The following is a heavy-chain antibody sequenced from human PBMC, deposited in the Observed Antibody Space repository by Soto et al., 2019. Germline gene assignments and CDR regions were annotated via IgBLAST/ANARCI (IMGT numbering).Heavy chain of an antibody. D-gene: IGHD3-22*01. Sequence: GGSLRPSCAASGFTFSSYSMNWVRQAPGKGLEWVSSISSSSSYIYYADSVKGRFTISRDNAKNSLYLQMNSLRAEDTAVYYCARDITMIVVGYFDYWGQGTLVTVSS. CDR1: GFTFSSYS. V-gene: IGHV3-21*01. CDR3: ARDITMIVVGYFDY. J-gene: IGHJ4*02. CDR2: ISSSSSYI.